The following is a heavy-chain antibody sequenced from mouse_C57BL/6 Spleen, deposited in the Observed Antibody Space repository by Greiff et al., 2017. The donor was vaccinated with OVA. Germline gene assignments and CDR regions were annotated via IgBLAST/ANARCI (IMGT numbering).Heavy chain of an antibody. CDR3: TRRRPQFITTVVPFDY. Sequence: QVQLKESGAELVRPGASVTLSCKASGYTFTDYEMHWVKQTPVHGLEWIGAIDPETGGTAYNQKFKGKAILTADKSSSTAYMELRSLTSEDSAVYYCTRRRPQFITTVVPFDYWGQGTTLTVSS. D-gene: IGHD1-1*01. V-gene: IGHV1-15*01. J-gene: IGHJ2*01. CDR1: GYTFTDYE. CDR2: IDPETGGT.